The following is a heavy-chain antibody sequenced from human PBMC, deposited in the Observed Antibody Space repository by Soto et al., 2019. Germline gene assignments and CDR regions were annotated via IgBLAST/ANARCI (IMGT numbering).Heavy chain of an antibody. V-gene: IGHV4-31*03. CDR3: AIAAAGKPYYFDS. CDR2: IYYSGST. CDR1: GGSISSGGYY. J-gene: IGHJ4*02. D-gene: IGHD6-13*01. Sequence: QVQLQESGPGLVKPSQTLSLTCTVSGGSISSGGYYWSWIRQHPGKGLERVGYIYYSGSTYYNPSLMSRVTISVDTSKNHFSLKLSSVTAADTAVYYCAIAAAGKPYYFDSWGQGTLVTVSS.